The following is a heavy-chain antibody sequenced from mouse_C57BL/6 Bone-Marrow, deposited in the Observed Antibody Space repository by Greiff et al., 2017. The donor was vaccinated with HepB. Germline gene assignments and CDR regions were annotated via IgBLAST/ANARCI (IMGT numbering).Heavy chain of an antibody. V-gene: IGHV3-6*01. D-gene: IGHD1-1*01. CDR1: GYSITSGYY. CDR2: ISYDGSN. CDR3: ARRLYGSSPYFDY. J-gene: IGHJ2*01. Sequence: EVKLQESGPGLVKPSQSLSLTCSVTGYSITSGYYWNWIRQFPGNKLEWMGYISYDGSNNYNPSLKNRISITRDTSKNQFFLKLNSVTTEDTATYYCARRLYGSSPYFDYWGQGTTLTVSS.